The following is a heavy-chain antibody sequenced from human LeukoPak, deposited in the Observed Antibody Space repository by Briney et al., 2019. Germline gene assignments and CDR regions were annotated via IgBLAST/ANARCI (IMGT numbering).Heavy chain of an antibody. J-gene: IGHJ3*02. CDR1: GGSISSYY. CDR2: IYYGGST. D-gene: IGHD3-16*02. V-gene: IGHV4-59*01. Sequence: SETLSLTCTVSGGSISSYYWSWIRQPPGKGLEWIGYIYYGGSTNYNPSLKSRVIISVDTSKNQFSLKLSSVTAADTAVYYCARESDYVWGSYRYALRNAFDIWGQGTMVTVSS. CDR3: ARESDYVWGSYRYALRNAFDI.